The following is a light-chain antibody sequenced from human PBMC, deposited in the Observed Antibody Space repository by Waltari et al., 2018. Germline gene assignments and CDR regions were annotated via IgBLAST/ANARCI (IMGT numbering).Light chain of an antibody. V-gene: IGKV3-15*01. J-gene: IGKJ2*01. CDR2: GAS. CDR3: QQYNNWPPGYI. Sequence: DIVMTQSPATLSVSPGERATLSCRASQSIGSNLAWYQHKPGQAPRFLIYGASTRATGIPARFSGSGSGTEFTLTISSLQSEDFAVYYCQQYNNWPPGYIFGQGTKLEIK. CDR1: QSIGSN.